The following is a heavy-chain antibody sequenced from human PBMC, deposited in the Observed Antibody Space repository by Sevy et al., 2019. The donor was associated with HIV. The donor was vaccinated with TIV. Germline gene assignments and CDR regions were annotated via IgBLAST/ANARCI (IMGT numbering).Heavy chain of an antibody. Sequence: ASVKVSCKASGYTFISYYMHWMRQAPGQGLEWMGWINPNSGDTDYAQKFQGRVTMTRDTSMSTAYMEMSSLRSDDTAVYYCARGRSLSGTNSLFGCWGQGTLVTVSS. CDR3: ARGRSLSGTNSLFGC. J-gene: IGHJ4*02. D-gene: IGHD1-26*01. V-gene: IGHV1-2*02. CDR1: GYTFISYY. CDR2: INPNSGDT.